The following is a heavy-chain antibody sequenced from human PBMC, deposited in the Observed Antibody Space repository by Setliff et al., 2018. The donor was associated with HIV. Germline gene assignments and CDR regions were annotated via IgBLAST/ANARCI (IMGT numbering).Heavy chain of an antibody. D-gene: IGHD6-13*01. CDR2: IYTSGST. J-gene: IGHJ4*02. V-gene: IGHV4-61*09. Sequence: LSLTCTVSGGSISSGSYYWSWIRQPAGKGLEWIGQIYTSGSTNYNPSLKSRVTISLDTSKNQFSLKLSSVTAADTAVYSCARGIAAAEGYFDYWGQGTLVTVSS. CDR1: GGSISSGSYY. CDR3: ARGIAAAEGYFDY.